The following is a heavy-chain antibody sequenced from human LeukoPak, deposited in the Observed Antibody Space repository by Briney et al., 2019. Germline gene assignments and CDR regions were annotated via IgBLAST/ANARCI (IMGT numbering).Heavy chain of an antibody. CDR3: DRYDSSASDAFDI. Sequence: SETLSLTCTVSGGSISSSTYFWGWIRQPPGKGLEWIGSIYHSGSTYYNPSLKSRVTISVDTSKNQFSLKLSSVTAADTAVYYCDRYDSSASDAFDIWGQGTMVTVSS. CDR1: GGSISSSTYF. J-gene: IGHJ3*02. D-gene: IGHD3-22*01. V-gene: IGHV4-39*03. CDR2: IYHSGST.